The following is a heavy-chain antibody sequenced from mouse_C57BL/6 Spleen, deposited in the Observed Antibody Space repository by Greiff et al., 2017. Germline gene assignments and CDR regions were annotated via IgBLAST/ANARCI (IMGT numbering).Heavy chain of an antibody. CDR2: INYDGSST. CDR3: ARVDPYYFDY. CDR1: GFTFSDYY. Sequence: EVMLVESEGGLVQPGSSMKLSCTASGFTFSDYYMAWVRQVPEKGLEWVANINYDGSSTYYLDSLKSRFIISRDNAKNILYLQMSSLKSEDTATYYCARVDPYYFDYWGQGTTLTVSS. J-gene: IGHJ2*01. V-gene: IGHV5-16*01.